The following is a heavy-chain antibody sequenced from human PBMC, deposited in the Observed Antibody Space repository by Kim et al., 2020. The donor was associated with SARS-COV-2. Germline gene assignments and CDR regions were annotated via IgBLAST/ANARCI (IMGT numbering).Heavy chain of an antibody. V-gene: IGHV7-4-1*02. Sequence: ASVKVSCKASGYTFTSYAMNWVRQAHGQGLEWMGWINTNTGNQTYAQGFTGRFVFSLDTSVSTAYLQISSLKAEDTAVYYCARGSLSAAEFIYDYVWGTYGSTFPVCWGEGALLTLSS. CDR1: GYTFTSYA. CDR2: INTNTGNQ. CDR3: ARGSLSAAEFIYDYVWGTYGSTFPVC. D-gene: IGHD3-16*02. J-gene: IGHJ4*02.